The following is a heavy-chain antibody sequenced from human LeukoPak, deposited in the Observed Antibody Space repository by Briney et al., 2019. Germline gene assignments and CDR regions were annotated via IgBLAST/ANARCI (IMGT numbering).Heavy chain of an antibody. CDR2: ISPSGGST. J-gene: IGHJ4*02. D-gene: IGHD6-13*01. Sequence: GGSLRLSCAASGFTFNSYALSWVRQAPGKGLEWVSYISPSGGSTYYASSVKGRFTISRDNSKNTLFLQLNSLRAEDTAIYYCAKDQQLVNFDYWGQGTLVTVSS. CDR1: GFTFNSYA. V-gene: IGHV3-23*01. CDR3: AKDQQLVNFDY.